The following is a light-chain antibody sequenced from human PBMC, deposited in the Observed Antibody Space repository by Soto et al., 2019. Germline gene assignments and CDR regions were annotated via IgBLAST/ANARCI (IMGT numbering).Light chain of an antibody. CDR1: SSDVGAYNY. V-gene: IGLV2-8*01. J-gene: IGLJ1*01. CDR3: TSHAGTNNFPYV. Sequence: QSVLTQPPSASGSPGQSVTISCTGTSSDVGAYNYVSLYQHRPGKAPKLMIYEVTKRPSGVPDRFSGAKSGNTASLTVSGLQAEDEADYYCTSHAGTNNFPYVFGTGTKVTVL. CDR2: EVT.